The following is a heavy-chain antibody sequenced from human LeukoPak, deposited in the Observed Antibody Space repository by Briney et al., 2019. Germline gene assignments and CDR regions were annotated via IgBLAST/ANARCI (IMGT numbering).Heavy chain of an antibody. J-gene: IGHJ4*02. V-gene: IGHV4-34*01. CDR1: GGSFSGYY. CDR2: INHSGST. D-gene: IGHD3-3*01. Sequence: SETLSLTCAVYGGSFSGYYWSWIRQPPGKGLEWIGEINHSGSTNYNPSLKSRVTISVDTSKNQFSLQLNSVTPEDTAVYYCARESYYDFWSGSLPVDYWGQGTLVTVSS. CDR3: ARESYYDFWSGSLPVDY.